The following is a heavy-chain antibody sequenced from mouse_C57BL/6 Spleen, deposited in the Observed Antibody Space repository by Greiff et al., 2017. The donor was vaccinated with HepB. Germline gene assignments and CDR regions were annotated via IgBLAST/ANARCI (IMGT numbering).Heavy chain of an antibody. D-gene: IGHD2-1*01. CDR2: ISSGSSTI. J-gene: IGHJ4*01. CDR1: GFTFSDYG. V-gene: IGHV5-17*01. CDR3: ARWGNYGFYYAMDY. Sequence: EVKVEESGGGLVKPGGSLKLSCAASGFTFSDYGMHWVRQAPEKGLEWVAYISSGSSTIYYADTVKGRFTISRDNAKNTLFLQMTSLRSEDTAMYYCARWGNYGFYYAMDYWGQGTSVTVSS.